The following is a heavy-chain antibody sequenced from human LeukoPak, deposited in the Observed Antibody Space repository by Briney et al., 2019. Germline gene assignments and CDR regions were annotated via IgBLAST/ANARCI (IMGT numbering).Heavy chain of an antibody. Sequence: ASVKVSCKASGYTFTGYYIHWVRQAPGQGLEWMGWINPNSGGTNYAQKFQGRVTMTRDTSISTAYMELSRLRSDDTAVYYCARDAADIVVVVAAENWFDPWGQGTLVTVSS. V-gene: IGHV1-2*02. D-gene: IGHD2-15*01. CDR2: INPNSGGT. J-gene: IGHJ5*02. CDR3: ARDAADIVVVVAAENWFDP. CDR1: GYTFTGYY.